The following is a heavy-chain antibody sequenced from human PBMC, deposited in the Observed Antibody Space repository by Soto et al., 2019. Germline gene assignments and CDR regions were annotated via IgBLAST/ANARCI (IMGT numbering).Heavy chain of an antibody. V-gene: IGHV3-33*01. D-gene: IGHD6-13*01. J-gene: IGHJ6*02. CDR3: ARDQRYPPVSDAGTYYYYGMDV. Sequence: GGSLRLSCAASGFTFSSYGMHWVRQAPGKGLEWVAVIWYDGSNKYYADSVKGRFTISRDNSKNTLYLQMNSLRAEDTAVYYCARDQRYPPVSDAGTYYYYGMDVWGQGTTVTVSS. CDR2: IWYDGSNK. CDR1: GFTFSSYG.